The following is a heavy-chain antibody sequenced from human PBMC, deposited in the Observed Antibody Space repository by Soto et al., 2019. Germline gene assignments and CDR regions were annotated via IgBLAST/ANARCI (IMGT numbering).Heavy chain of an antibody. CDR3: ARGGGVGVAGSAAFDM. Sequence: QLHLVQSGAVVKKPGASVTVSCSASGYPVTAYYMHWVRQAPGRGLEWMGGINPATGAAKYTQTLQGRVTMARDTATSTVFMELRGLTSGDPAVFYCARGGGVGVAGSAAFDMWGQGTLVTVSS. CDR2: INPATGAA. J-gene: IGHJ3*02. CDR1: GYPVTAYY. D-gene: IGHD3-3*01. V-gene: IGHV1-2*02.